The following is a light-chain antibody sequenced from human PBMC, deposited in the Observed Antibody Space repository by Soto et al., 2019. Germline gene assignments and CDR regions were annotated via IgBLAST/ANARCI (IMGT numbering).Light chain of an antibody. J-gene: IGKJ2*01. CDR3: QQYGSSPYT. Sequence: EIVLTQSPGTLSLPPGERATLSCRASQSVSSSYLAWYQQKPGQAPRLLIYGASSRATGIPDRFSGSGYGTDFTLTISRLEPEDFAVYYCQQYGSSPYTFGQGNKLEIK. CDR2: GAS. V-gene: IGKV3-20*01. CDR1: QSVSSSY.